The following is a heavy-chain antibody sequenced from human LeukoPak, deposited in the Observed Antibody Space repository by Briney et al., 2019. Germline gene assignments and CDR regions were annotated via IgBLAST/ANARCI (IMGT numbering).Heavy chain of an antibody. D-gene: IGHD6-13*01. J-gene: IGHJ4*02. V-gene: IGHV3-7*01. CDR2: IKQDGSEK. CDR1: GFTFSSYS. Sequence: PGGSLRLSCAASGFTFSSYSMNWVRQAPGKWLEWVANIKQDGSEKYYVDSVKGRFTISRDNAKNSLYLQMNSLRAEDTAVYYCAEAAAGTNYWGQGTLVTVSS. CDR3: AEAAAGTNY.